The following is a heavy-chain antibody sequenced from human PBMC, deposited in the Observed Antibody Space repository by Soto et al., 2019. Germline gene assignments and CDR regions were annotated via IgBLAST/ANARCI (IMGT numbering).Heavy chain of an antibody. CDR2: INSDGSVS. V-gene: IGHV3-74*02. CDR3: ARGDCVGGTCYSLAGSFYYYMDV. CDR1: GFTFSNYW. Sequence: EVQLVVSGGGLVQPGGSLSLSCAASGFTFSNYWMYWVRQAAGKGLEWVSRINSDGSVSSHADSVKGRLTISRDNVKNTLYLHMDSLRAEDTAVYYCARGDCVGGTCYSLAGSFYYYMDVWGKGTTVTVFS. D-gene: IGHD2-15*01. J-gene: IGHJ6*03.